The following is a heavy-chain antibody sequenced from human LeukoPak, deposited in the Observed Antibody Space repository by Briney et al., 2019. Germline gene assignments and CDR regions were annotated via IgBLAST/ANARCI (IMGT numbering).Heavy chain of an antibody. J-gene: IGHJ3*02. CDR3: AKTLYGSGYSDAFDI. Sequence: GGSLRLSCAASGFTFSSYAMSWVRQAPGKGLEWVSAISGSGGSTYYADSVKGRFTISRDNPKSTLYLQMNSLRAEDTAVYYCAKTLYGSGYSDAFDIWGQGTMVTVSS. CDR1: GFTFSSYA. D-gene: IGHD3-22*01. V-gene: IGHV3-23*01. CDR2: ISGSGGST.